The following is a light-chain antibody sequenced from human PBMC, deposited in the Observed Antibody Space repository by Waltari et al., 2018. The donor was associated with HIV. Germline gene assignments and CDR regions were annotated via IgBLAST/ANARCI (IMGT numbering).Light chain of an antibody. Sequence: EIVLTQSPRTLALSPGERATLSCRASQSISSSYLAWYQQQPGQAPRLLLYGGSSRATGVADRFSGSGSGTDFTLTISRLEPEDFAVYYCQQYGRSPPYTFGQGTKLEIK. CDR1: QSISSSY. CDR3: QQYGRSPPYT. V-gene: IGKV3-20*01. J-gene: IGKJ2*01. CDR2: GGS.